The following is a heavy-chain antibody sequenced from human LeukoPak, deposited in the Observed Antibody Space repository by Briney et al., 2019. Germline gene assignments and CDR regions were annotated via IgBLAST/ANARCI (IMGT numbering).Heavy chain of an antibody. V-gene: IGHV3-30*02. D-gene: IGHD3-10*01. CDR1: GFTFSSYG. CDR2: IRYDGSNK. J-gene: IGHJ6*03. Sequence: PGGSLRLSCAASGFTFSSYGMYWVSQAPGKGLGWVAFIRYDGSNKYHADSVKGRFTIPRDNSKNTLYLQMNSLRAEDTAVYYCAKEGYYGSGNYHYYMDVWGKGTTVTVSS. CDR3: AKEGYYGSGNYHYYMDV.